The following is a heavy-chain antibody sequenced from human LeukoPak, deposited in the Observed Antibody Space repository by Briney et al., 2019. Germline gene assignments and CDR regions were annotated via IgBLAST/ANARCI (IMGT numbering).Heavy chain of an antibody. D-gene: IGHD3-22*01. Sequence: PGGSLRLSCAASGFTFTSFAMSWVRQAPGKGLEWVSTISGTGGSTFYADSVKGRFTISRDNSKNTLYLQMNSLRAEDTAVYWCAKRRNCYDSDGFSVDYWGQGTLVTVSS. J-gene: IGHJ4*02. CDR2: ISGTGGST. V-gene: IGHV3-23*01. CDR3: AKRRNCYDSDGFSVDY. CDR1: GFTFTSFA.